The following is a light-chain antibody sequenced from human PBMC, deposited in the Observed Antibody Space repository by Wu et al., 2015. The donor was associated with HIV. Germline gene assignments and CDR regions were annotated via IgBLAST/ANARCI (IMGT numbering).Light chain of an antibody. CDR1: QSVSNK. CDR3: QQYNDYTWT. V-gene: IGKV3-15*01. CDR2: GAS. J-gene: IGKJ1*01. Sequence: EIMLTQSPASLSVSPGERATLSCRASQSVSNKLAWYQQRPGQAPRLLIYGASTEGHWYPSQVQWQVGLGQSSLSPSAACSLKYFAVYYCQQYNDYTWTFGPRDQGG.